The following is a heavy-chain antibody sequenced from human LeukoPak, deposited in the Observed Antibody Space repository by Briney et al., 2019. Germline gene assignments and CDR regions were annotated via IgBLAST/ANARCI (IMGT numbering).Heavy chain of an antibody. V-gene: IGHV3-49*05. Sequence: KSGRSLRLSCTASGFTFETYAMTWLRQAPGKGLEWVAFIRNKAYSGTTEYAASVKGRFTISRDGSKTIVYLQMNSLKTEDTAVYFCTRAVNRIAAAGDFWGRGILVTVSS. J-gene: IGHJ4*02. CDR1: GFTFETYA. D-gene: IGHD6-13*01. CDR3: TRAVNRIAAAGDF. CDR2: IRNKAYSGTT.